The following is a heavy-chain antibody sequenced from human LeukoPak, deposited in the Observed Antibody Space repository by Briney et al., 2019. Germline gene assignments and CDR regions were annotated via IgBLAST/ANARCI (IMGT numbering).Heavy chain of an antibody. V-gene: IGHV4-4*02. CDR3: ARDSGSYAYYFDY. Sequence: SGTLSLTCAASGGSISSSNWWSWVRQPPGKGLEWIGEIYHSGSTNYNPSLKSRVTISVDKSKNQFSLRLSSATAADTAVYYCARDSGSYAYYFDYWGQGTLVTVSS. D-gene: IGHD1-26*01. CDR1: GGSISSSNW. J-gene: IGHJ4*02. CDR2: IYHSGST.